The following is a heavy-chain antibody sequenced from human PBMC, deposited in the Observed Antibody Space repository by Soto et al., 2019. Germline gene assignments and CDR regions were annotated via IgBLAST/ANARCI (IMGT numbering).Heavy chain of an antibody. CDR1: GYTFTSYG. Sequence: QVHLVQSGAEVKKPGASVKVSCKASGYTFTSYGITWVRQAPGQGLEWMGWISAHNGNTDYAQKLQGRVIVTRDTSPSNAYMELRSLISDDPAVYYCARGRYGDYWGQGALVTVSS. V-gene: IGHV1-18*01. CDR3: ARGRYGDY. CDR2: ISAHNGNT. J-gene: IGHJ4*02. D-gene: IGHD1-1*01.